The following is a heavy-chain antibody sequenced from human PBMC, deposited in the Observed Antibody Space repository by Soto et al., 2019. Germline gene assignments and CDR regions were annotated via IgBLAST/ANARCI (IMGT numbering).Heavy chain of an antibody. D-gene: IGHD2-2*01. CDR2: IIPIFGTA. V-gene: IGHV1-69*13. CDR3: ARVCSSTSCETIGYGNYYYGMDV. J-gene: IGHJ6*02. Sequence: SVKVSCKASGGTFSSYAISWVRQAPGQGLEWMGGIIPIFGTANYAQKFQGRVTITADESTSTAYMELSSLRSEDTAVYYCARVCSSTSCETIGYGNYYYGMDVWGQGTTVTVSS. CDR1: GGTFSSYA.